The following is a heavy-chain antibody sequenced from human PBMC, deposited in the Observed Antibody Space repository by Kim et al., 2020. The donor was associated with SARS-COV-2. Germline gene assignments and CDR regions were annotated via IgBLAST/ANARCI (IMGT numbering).Heavy chain of an antibody. CDR3: ARVNRIGSICTPYY. CDR1: GFTFSSYG. V-gene: IGHV3-33*08. D-gene: IGHD6-13*01. CDR2: ISSNGSNK. Sequence: GGSLRLSCAASGFTFSSYGMHWVRQAPGKGLEWVSVISSNGSNKYYADSVKGRFTISRDNSKNTLYMEINSLRGEDTAVYYCARVNRIGSICTPYYWGRGTLVTVPS. J-gene: IGHJ4*02.